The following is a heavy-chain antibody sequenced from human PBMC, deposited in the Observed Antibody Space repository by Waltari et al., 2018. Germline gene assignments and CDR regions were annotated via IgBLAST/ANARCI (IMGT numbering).Heavy chain of an antibody. V-gene: IGHV1-3*01. Sequence: QVQLVQSGAEVKKPGASVKVSCKASGYTFTSYAMHWVRQAPGQGLAWMGWLNAGNGNTKYSQKFQGRVTITRDTSASTAYMELSSLRSEDTAVYYCARGEYCSSTSCYATGASYYYYGMDVWGQGTTVTVSS. D-gene: IGHD2-2*01. CDR1: GYTFTSYA. CDR3: ARGEYCSSTSCYATGASYYYYGMDV. CDR2: LNAGNGNT. J-gene: IGHJ6*02.